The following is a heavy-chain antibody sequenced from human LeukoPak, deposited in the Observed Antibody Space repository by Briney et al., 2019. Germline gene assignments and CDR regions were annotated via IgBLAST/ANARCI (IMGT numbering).Heavy chain of an antibody. J-gene: IGHJ6*03. D-gene: IGHD3-9*01. Sequence: SETLSLTCAVSGGSISSSNWWSWVRQPPGKGLEWIGEIYHSGSTNYNPSLKSRVTISVDTSKNQFSLKLSSVTAADTAVYYCARVDYDILTGYSPKYYYYYMDVWGKGTTVTVSS. CDR3: ARVDYDILTGYSPKYYYYYMDV. V-gene: IGHV4-4*02. CDR2: IYHSGST. CDR1: GGSISSSNW.